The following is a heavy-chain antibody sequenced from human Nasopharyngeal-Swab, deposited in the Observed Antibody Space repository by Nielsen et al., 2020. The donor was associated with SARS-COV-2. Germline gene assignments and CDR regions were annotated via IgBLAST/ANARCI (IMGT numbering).Heavy chain of an antibody. CDR3: ARASITPTFRYFDY. V-gene: IGHV4-30-2*01. D-gene: IGHD3-16*01. J-gene: IGHJ4*02. Sequence: SETLSLTCAVSGASISSGGYSWSWIRQPPGKGLEWIGYIYHSGSTYYNPSLKSRVTISVDRSKNQFSLKLSSVTAADTAVYYCARASITPTFRYFDYWGQGTLVTVSS. CDR1: GASISSGGYS. CDR2: IYHSGST.